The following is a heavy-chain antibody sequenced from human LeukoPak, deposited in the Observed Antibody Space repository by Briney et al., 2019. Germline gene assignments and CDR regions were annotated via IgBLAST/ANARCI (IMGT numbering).Heavy chain of an antibody. V-gene: IGHV4-34*01. D-gene: IGHD6-13*01. Sequence: SETLSLTCAVYGGSFSGYYWSWIRQPPGKGLEWIGEINHSGSTNYNPSLKSRVTISVDTSKNQFSLKLSSVTAADTAVYYCARHIAHHANLDYWGQGTLVTVSS. CDR3: ARHIAHHANLDY. CDR1: GGSFSGYY. CDR2: INHSGST. J-gene: IGHJ4*02.